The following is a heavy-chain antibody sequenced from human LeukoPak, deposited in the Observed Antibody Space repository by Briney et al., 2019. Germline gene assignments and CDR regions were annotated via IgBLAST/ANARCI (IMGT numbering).Heavy chain of an antibody. CDR1: GDSITSYY. CDR2: ISSSGTT. D-gene: IGHD6-19*01. Sequence: SETLSLTCSVSGDSITSYYWSWIRQPPGKGLEWIAFISSSGTTNYNPSLKSRVTISMDTSKNRISLRLNSVTAADTAVYYCASQRAGFHTGWYSFDYWGQGTLVTVSS. J-gene: IGHJ4*02. V-gene: IGHV4-59*08. CDR3: ASQRAGFHTGWYSFDY.